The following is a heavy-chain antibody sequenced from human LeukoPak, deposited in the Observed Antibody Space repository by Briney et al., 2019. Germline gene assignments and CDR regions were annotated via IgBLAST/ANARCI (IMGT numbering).Heavy chain of an antibody. CDR2: IYPRDSDI. V-gene: IGHV5-51*01. Sequence: GESLKISCEVSGYIFTDYWIAWVRQTPAKGLEWMGIIYPRDSDIKYGPSFQGHVTISADKSTSTTYLHWDTLEASDNAMYYCARLAGVLAVGGEDYWGQGTLVTVSS. D-gene: IGHD3-10*01. CDR1: GYIFTDYW. CDR3: ARLAGVLAVGGEDY. J-gene: IGHJ4*02.